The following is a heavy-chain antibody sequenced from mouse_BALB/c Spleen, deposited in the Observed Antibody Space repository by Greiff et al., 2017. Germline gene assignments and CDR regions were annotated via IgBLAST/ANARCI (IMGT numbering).Heavy chain of an antibody. Sequence: QVQLKQPGAELVKPGASVKMSCKASGYTFTSYWMHWVKQRPGQGLEWIGVIDPSDSYTSYNQKFKGKAKLTAVTSASTAYMELSSLTNEDSAVYYCTKYDYEDYCDDWGQGTTLTVSS. CDR3: TKYDYEDYCDD. CDR1: GYTFTSYW. CDR2: IDPSDSYT. V-gene: IGHV1S127*01. J-gene: IGHJ2*01. D-gene: IGHD2-4*01.